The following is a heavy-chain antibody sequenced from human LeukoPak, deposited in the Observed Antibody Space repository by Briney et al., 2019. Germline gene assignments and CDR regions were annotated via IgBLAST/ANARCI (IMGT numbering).Heavy chain of an antibody. CDR1: GGSISSTNW. CDR2: LFYSGNT. Sequence: PSGTLSLTCGVSGGSISSTNWWSWVRQPPGQGLEWIGSLFYSGNTNYNPSLKSRVTISLDTSKNQVSLKLSSVTAADTAVYYCARGSSPFDYWGQGTLVTVSS. J-gene: IGHJ4*02. V-gene: IGHV4-4*02. CDR3: ARGSSPFDY.